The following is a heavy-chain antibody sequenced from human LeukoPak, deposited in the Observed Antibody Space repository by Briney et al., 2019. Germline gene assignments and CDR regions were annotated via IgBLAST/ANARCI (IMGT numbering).Heavy chain of an antibody. J-gene: IGHJ5*02. Sequence: SETLSLTCTVSGGSISSYYWNWIRQPPGKGLEWIGYIYYSGSTNYNPSLKSRVTISVDTSKNQFSLKLSSVTAADTAVYYCAREEYCSGGSCYRGGNWFDPWGQGTLVTVSS. V-gene: IGHV4-59*01. CDR1: GGSISSYY. D-gene: IGHD2-15*01. CDR2: IYYSGST. CDR3: AREEYCSGGSCYRGGNWFDP.